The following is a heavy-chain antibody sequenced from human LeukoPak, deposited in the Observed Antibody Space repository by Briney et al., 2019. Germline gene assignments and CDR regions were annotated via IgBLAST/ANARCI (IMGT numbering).Heavy chain of an antibody. CDR3: ASVEMATIKDYYFDY. CDR2: IYYSGST. Sequence: SETLSLTCTVSGGSISSYYWSWIRQPPGKGLEWIGYIYYSGSTNYNPSPKSRVTISVDTSKNQFSLKLSSVTAADTAVYYCASVEMATIKDYYFDYWGQGTLVTVSS. CDR1: GGSISSYY. V-gene: IGHV4-59*01. J-gene: IGHJ4*02. D-gene: IGHD5-24*01.